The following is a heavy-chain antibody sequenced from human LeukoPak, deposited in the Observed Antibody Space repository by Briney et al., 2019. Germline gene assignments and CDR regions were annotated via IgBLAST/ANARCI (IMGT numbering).Heavy chain of an antibody. CDR2: MNPNSGNT. V-gene: IGHV1-8*01. CDR3: ARALRITDYGDFRYYFDY. CDR1: GYTFTSYD. Sequence: ASVKVSCKASGYTFTSYDINWVRQATGQGLEWMGWMNPNSGNTGYAQKFQGRVTMTRNTSITTAYMELSGLRSDDTAVYYCARALRITDYGDFRYYFDYWGQGTLVTVSS. D-gene: IGHD4-17*01. J-gene: IGHJ4*02.